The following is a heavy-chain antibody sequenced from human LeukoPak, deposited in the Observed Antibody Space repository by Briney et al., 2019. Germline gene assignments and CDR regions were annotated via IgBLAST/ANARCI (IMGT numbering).Heavy chain of an antibody. CDR2: ISSSGSDT. CDR3: AKGGGSSCYSPSDY. Sequence: PAESLRLSCAVSGCSISSYSFNWVRQPPGPGLEWVSAISSSGSDTFYANSVKGRFTISRYNRKNSLYLQMKCLTAEDTAVFYCAKGGGSSCYSPSDYWGQGTLVTVSS. J-gene: IGHJ4*02. D-gene: IGHD2-15*01. V-gene: IGHV3-23*01. CDR1: GCSISSYS.